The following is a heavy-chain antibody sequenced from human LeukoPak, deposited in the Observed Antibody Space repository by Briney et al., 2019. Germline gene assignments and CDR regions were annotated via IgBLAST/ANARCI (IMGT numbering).Heavy chain of an antibody. CDR3: ARDSQQLGYFDY. D-gene: IGHD6-13*01. CDR1: GYTFTDYY. Sequence: ASVKVSCNASGYTFTDYYMHWVRQAPGQGLEWMGWINPNSGGTNYAQKFQGRVTMTRDASISTAYMELSRLRSDDTAVYYCARDSQQLGYFDYWGQGTLVTVSS. V-gene: IGHV1-2*02. J-gene: IGHJ4*02. CDR2: INPNSGGT.